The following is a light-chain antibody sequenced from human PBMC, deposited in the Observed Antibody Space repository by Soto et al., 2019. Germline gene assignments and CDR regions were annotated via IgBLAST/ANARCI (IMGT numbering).Light chain of an antibody. CDR1: QGVRSY. CDR3: QHLNGYPIT. J-gene: IGKJ5*01. CDR2: GAS. Sequence: IQLTQSPSSLSASVGDRVTITCRASQGVRSYLAWFQQRPGKAPKLLIFGASTLQNGVPARFSGGGFGTEFTLTITSLQPEDFATYYCQHLNGYPITFGQGTRLEIK. V-gene: IGKV1-9*01.